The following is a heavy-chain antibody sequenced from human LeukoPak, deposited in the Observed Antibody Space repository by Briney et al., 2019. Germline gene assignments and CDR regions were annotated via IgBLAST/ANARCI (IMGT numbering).Heavy chain of an antibody. J-gene: IGHJ4*02. CDR3: TRHDETRAQYYYDSSGYSDY. CDR2: IRSKANSYAT. Sequence: GGSLRLSCAASGFTFSGSAMHWVRQASGKGLEWVGRIRSKANSYATAYAASVKGRFTISRDDSKNTAYLQMNSLKTEDTAVYYCTRHDETRAQYYYDSSGYSDYWGQGTQVTVSS. V-gene: IGHV3-73*01. D-gene: IGHD3-22*01. CDR1: GFTFSGSA.